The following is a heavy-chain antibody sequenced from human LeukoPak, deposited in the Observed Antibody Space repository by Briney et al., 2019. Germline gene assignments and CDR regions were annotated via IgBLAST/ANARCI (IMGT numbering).Heavy chain of an antibody. CDR3: AKSWNYYDSSGDDALDI. V-gene: IGHV3-23*01. Sequence: GGSLRLSCAASGFTFSSYGMSWVRQSPGKGLEWVSVISGSGGRTYYADSVKGRFTISRDNSKNTLYLQMNSLRVEDTAVYYCAKSWNYYDSSGDDALDIWGQGTMVTVSS. CDR1: GFTFSSYG. CDR2: ISGSGGRT. D-gene: IGHD3-22*01. J-gene: IGHJ3*02.